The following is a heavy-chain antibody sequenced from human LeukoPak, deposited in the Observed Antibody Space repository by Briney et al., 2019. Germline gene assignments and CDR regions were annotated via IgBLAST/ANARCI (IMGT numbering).Heavy chain of an antibody. D-gene: IGHD6-6*01. V-gene: IGHV4-59*01. CDR3: AGLAARGVTNAFDI. CDR1: GGSISSYY. CDR2: IYYSGST. Sequence: PSETLSLTCTVSGGSISSYYWSWIRQPPGKGLEWIGYIYYSGSTNYNPSLKSRVTISVDTSKNQFSLKLSSVTAADTAVYYCAGLAARGVTNAFDIWGQGTMVTVSS. J-gene: IGHJ3*02.